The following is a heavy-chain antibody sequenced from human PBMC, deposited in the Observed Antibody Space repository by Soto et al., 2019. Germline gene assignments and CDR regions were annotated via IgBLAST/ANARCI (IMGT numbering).Heavy chain of an antibody. CDR2: ISSSGSTT. CDR1: GFTFSSSE. CDR3: ARWEVVTGLDY. Sequence: SLRLSCAASGFTFSSSEMSWVRQAPGKGLEWISHISSSGSTTYYADSVKGRFTISRDNANHSLYLQMNSLRVADTAVYYCARWEVVTGLDYWGQGTLVTVSS. D-gene: IGHD3-22*01. V-gene: IGHV3-48*03. J-gene: IGHJ4*02.